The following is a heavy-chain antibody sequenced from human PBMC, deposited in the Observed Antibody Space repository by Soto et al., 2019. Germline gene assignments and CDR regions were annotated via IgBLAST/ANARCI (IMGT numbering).Heavy chain of an antibody. Sequence: PGGSLRRSCAASGFTFSSYSMNWVRQAPGKGLEWVSSISSSSSYIYYADSVKGRFTISRDNAKNSLYLQMNSLRAEDTAVYYCARDYDFWSGYPTFDYWGQGTLVTVSS. CDR2: ISSSSSYI. CDR1: GFTFSSYS. CDR3: ARDYDFWSGYPTFDY. D-gene: IGHD3-3*01. J-gene: IGHJ4*02. V-gene: IGHV3-21*01.